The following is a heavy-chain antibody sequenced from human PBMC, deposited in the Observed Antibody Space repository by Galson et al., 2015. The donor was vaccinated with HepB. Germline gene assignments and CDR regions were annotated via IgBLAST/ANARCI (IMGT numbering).Heavy chain of an antibody. CDR2: IVVGSGNT. CDR1: GFTFTSSA. Sequence: SVKVSCKASGFTFTSSAVQWVRQARGQRLEWIGWIVVGSGNTNYAQKFQERVTITRDMSTSTAYMELSSLRSEDTAVYYCAARLYNWNEGGDYWGQGTLVTVSS. V-gene: IGHV1-58*01. J-gene: IGHJ4*02. D-gene: IGHD1-20*01. CDR3: AARLYNWNEGGDY.